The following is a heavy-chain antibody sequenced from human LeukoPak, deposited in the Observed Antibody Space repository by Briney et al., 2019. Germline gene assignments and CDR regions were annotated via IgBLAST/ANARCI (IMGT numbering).Heavy chain of an antibody. Sequence: SETLSLTCTVSGGSIRSSSYYWGWIRQPPGKGLEWIGSIYYSGSTYYNPSLKSRVTISVDTSKNQFSLKLSSVTAADTAVYYCARPREYYDILTGYEHDAFDIWGQGTMVTVSS. CDR3: ARPREYYDILTGYEHDAFDI. V-gene: IGHV4-39*01. D-gene: IGHD3-9*01. CDR1: GGSIRSSSYY. J-gene: IGHJ3*02. CDR2: IYYSGST.